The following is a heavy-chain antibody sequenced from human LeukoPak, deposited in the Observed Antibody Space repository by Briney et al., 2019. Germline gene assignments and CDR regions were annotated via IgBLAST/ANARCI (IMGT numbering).Heavy chain of an antibody. V-gene: IGHV3-7*01. J-gene: IGHJ4*02. Sequence: PGGSLRLSCVVSGFSFRSYWMSWVRQAPGKGLEWVANIKQDGSEKYYVDSVKGRFTISRDNSKNSLYLQMNSLRVEDTAVYYCARETSGWCFGFWGQGTLVSVSS. CDR2: IKQDGSEK. CDR3: ARETSGWCFGF. CDR1: GFSFRSYW. D-gene: IGHD6-19*01.